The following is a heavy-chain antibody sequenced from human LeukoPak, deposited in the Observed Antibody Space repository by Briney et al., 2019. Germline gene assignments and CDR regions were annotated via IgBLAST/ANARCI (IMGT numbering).Heavy chain of an antibody. Sequence: SETLSLTCTVSGGSISSSSYYWGWIRQPPGKGLEWIGSIYYSGSTYYNPSLKSRVTISVDTSKNQFSLKLSSVTAADTAVYYCARRAARLNNWFDPWGQGTLVTVSS. J-gene: IGHJ5*02. CDR1: GGSISSSSYY. CDR3: ARRAARLNNWFDP. V-gene: IGHV4-39*01. CDR2: IYYSGST. D-gene: IGHD6-6*01.